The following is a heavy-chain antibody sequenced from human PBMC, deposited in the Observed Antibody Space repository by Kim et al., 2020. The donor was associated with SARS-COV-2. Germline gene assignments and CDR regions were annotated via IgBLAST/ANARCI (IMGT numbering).Heavy chain of an antibody. V-gene: IGHV1-18*01. J-gene: IGHJ4*02. CDR1: GYTFTSYG. CDR3: ARIAYCGGDCYFYFDY. CDR2: ISAYNGNT. D-gene: IGHD2-21*02. Sequence: ASVKVSCKASGYTFTSYGISWVRQAPGQGLEWMGWISAYNGNTNYAQKLQGRVTMTTDTSTSTAYMELRSLRSDDTAVYYCARIAYCGGDCYFYFDYWGQGTLVTVSS.